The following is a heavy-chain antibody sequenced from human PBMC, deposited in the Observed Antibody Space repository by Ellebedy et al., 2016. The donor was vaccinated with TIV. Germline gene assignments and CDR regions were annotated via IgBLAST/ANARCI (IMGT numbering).Heavy chain of an antibody. CDR1: GDTLTELS. D-gene: IGHD4-17*01. CDR3: ATAYGEYVHDAFDI. CDR2: FDPEDGET. J-gene: IGHJ3*02. V-gene: IGHV1-24*01. Sequence: AASVKVSCKVSGDTLTELSMHWVRQAPGKGLEWMGGFDPEDGETIYAQKFQGRVTMTEDTSTDTAYMELSSLRSEDTAVYYCATAYGEYVHDAFDIWGQGTMVTVSS.